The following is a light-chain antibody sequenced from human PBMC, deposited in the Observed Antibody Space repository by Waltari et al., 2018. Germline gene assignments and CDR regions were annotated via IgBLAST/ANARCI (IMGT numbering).Light chain of an antibody. V-gene: IGKV3-11*01. CDR2: EAS. Sequence: EIVLPQSPATLSLSPGERATLSCRASHTVSTFLAWYQQKPGQAPRLLIYEASNRAAGIPARFSGSGSGTEFTLTISSLEPEDSAVYYCQQRKDWPPITFDQGTRLEIK. J-gene: IGKJ5*01. CDR3: QQRKDWPPIT. CDR1: HTVSTF.